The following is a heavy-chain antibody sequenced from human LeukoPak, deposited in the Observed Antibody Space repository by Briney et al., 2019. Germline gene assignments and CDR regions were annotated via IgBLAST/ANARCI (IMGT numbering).Heavy chain of an antibody. Sequence: SGGSLRLSCAASGFTFSTYAMHWVRQGPGKGLEWVSVISYDGSNKYYADSVKGRFTISRDNSKNTPYLQMSSLSAEDTAVYYCARTTTPHYYGSGSYALGYWGQGTLVTVPS. CDR3: ARTTTPHYYGSGSYALGY. J-gene: IGHJ4*02. D-gene: IGHD3-10*01. V-gene: IGHV3-30-3*01. CDR2: ISYDGSNK. CDR1: GFTFSTYA.